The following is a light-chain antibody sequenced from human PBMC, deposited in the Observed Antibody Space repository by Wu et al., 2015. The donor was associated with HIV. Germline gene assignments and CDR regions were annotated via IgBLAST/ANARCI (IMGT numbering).Light chain of an antibody. J-gene: IGKJ4*01. CDR2: DAS. CDR1: QTIQSN. Sequence: EILMTQSPATLSASPGSSASLSCRASQTIQSNLAWYQQKSGQPPTLLIHDASTRAKGVPARFVGSGSGTEFSLSITTLQPEDFATYYCQQFRTWPYTFG. V-gene: IGKV3-15*01. CDR3: QQFRTWPYT.